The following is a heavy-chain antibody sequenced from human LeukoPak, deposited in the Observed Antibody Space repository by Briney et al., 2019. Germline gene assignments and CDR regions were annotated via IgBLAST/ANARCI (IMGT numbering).Heavy chain of an antibody. D-gene: IGHD3-22*01. CDR2: INAGNGNT. V-gene: IGHV1-3*01. CDR3: ATGTYYYDSSGYIPDYGMDV. CDR1: GYTFTSYA. Sequence: GASVKVSCKASGYTFTSYAMHWVRQAPGQRLEWMGWINAGNGNTKYSQKFQGRVTITRDTSASTAYMELSSLRSEDTAVYYCATGTYYYDSSGYIPDYGMDVWGQGATVTVSS. J-gene: IGHJ6*02.